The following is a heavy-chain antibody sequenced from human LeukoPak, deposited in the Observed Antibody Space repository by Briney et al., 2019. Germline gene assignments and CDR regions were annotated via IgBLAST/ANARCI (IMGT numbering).Heavy chain of an antibody. D-gene: IGHD6-13*01. CDR2: IFPSDSDT. CDR1: GYSFTSYW. Sequence: GESLKISCQGSGYSFTSYWIGWVRQLPGKGQECMGIIFPSDSDTRYSPSFQGQVTISADKSISTAYLQWSSLKASDTAIYYCARRQPIGATGMNCFDSWGQGTLVTVSS. J-gene: IGHJ5*01. V-gene: IGHV5-51*01. CDR3: ARRQPIGATGMNCFDS.